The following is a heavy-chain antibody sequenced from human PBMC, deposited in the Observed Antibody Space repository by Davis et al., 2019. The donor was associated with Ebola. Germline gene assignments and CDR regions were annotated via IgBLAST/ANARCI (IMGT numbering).Heavy chain of an antibody. V-gene: IGHV3-7*01. J-gene: IGHJ4*02. D-gene: IGHD6-13*01. CDR1: GFTFSSYA. CDR2: IKVDGGEK. Sequence: GESLKISCAASGFTFSSYAMSWVRQAPGKGLQWVANIKVDGGEKNYVDSVKGRFTISRDNAKNSLYLQMNSLRDEDTAVYYCARGPSTGNSFSYWGQGTLVTVSS. CDR3: ARGPSTGNSFSY.